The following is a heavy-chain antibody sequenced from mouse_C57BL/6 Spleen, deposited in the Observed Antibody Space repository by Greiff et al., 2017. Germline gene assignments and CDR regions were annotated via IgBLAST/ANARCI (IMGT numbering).Heavy chain of an antibody. Sequence: VKLQESGAELVRPGASVKLSCKASGYTFTDYYINWVKQRPGQGLEWIARIYPGSGNTYYNEKFKGKATLTAEKSSSTAYMQLSSLTSEDSAVYFCARGADYDGGFAYWGQGTPVTVSA. CDR1: GYTFTDYY. V-gene: IGHV1-76*01. J-gene: IGHJ3*01. CDR2: IYPGSGNT. D-gene: IGHD2-4*01. CDR3: ARGADYDGGFAY.